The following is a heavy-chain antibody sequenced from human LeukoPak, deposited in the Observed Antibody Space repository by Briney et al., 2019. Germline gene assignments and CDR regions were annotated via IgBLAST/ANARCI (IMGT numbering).Heavy chain of an antibody. D-gene: IGHD4-17*01. J-gene: IGHJ5*02. Sequence: GESLKISCKGSGYSFTSYWISWVRQMPGKGLEWMGRIDPSDSYTNYSPSLQGHVTISADKSISTAYLQWSSLKASDTAMYYCARQESDYGDYDNWFDPWGQGTLVTVSS. CDR2: IDPSDSYT. V-gene: IGHV5-10-1*01. CDR3: ARQESDYGDYDNWFDP. CDR1: GYSFTSYW.